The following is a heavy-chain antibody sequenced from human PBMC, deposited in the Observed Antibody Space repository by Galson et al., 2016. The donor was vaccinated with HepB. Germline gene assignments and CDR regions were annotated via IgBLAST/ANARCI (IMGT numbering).Heavy chain of an antibody. CDR2: ISGTGTYI. CDR3: ARGSNYDIFTGYLS. Sequence: SLRLSCAASGFTFITYSMNWVRQAPGKGLEWVSCISGTGTYIYYSESVEGRFTISRDNAKNLLYLQMNSLRAEDTAVYYCARGSNYDIFTGYLSWGQGTLVTVSS. J-gene: IGHJ4*02. V-gene: IGHV3-21*06. D-gene: IGHD3-9*01. CDR1: GFTFITYS.